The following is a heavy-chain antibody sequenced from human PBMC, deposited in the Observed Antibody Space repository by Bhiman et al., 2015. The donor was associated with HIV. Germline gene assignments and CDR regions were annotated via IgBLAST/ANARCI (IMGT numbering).Heavy chain of an antibody. CDR3: AFQYSSGWLEGYFDY. Sequence: EVQLLESGGGLVQPGGSLRLSCAASGFTFSSYAMSWVRQAPGKGLEWVSAISGSGGSTYYADSVKGRFTISRDNSKNTLYLQMNSLRAEDTAVYYCAFQYSSGWLEGYFDYWGQGTLVTVSS. CDR1: GFTFSSYA. J-gene: IGHJ4*02. CDR2: ISGSGGST. D-gene: IGHD6-19*01. V-gene: IGHV3-23*01.